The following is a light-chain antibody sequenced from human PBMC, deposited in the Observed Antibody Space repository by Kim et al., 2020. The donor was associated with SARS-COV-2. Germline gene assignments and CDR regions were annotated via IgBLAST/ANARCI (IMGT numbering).Light chain of an antibody. CDR2: KDS. Sequence: SYELTQPPSVSVSPGQTDRITCSGDALPEKQNYLYQQKSGQAPLLLIYKDSERPSGIPGRFSGSSSETTVTLTISGVQAEDDDDYYCQSADGSGTYVFGTGTKVTVL. V-gene: IGLV3-25*03. CDR3: QSADGSGTYV. CDR1: ALPEKQ. J-gene: IGLJ1*01.